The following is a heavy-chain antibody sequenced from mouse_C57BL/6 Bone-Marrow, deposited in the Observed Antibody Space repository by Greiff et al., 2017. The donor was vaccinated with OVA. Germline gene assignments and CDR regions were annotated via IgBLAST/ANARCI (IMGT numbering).Heavy chain of an antibody. CDR1: GYSFTDYN. J-gene: IGHJ3*01. CDR3: ATFYYGNSFAY. CDR2: INPNYGTT. D-gene: IGHD2-1*01. Sequence: EVKLMESGPELVKPGASVKISCKASGYSFTDYNMNWVKQSNGKSLEWIGVINPNYGTTSYNQKFKGKATLTVDQSSSTAYMQLNSLTSEDSAVYYCATFYYGNSFAYWGQGTLVTVSA. V-gene: IGHV1-39*01.